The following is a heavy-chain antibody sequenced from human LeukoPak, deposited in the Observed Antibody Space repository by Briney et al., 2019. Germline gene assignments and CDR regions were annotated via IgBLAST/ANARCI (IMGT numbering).Heavy chain of an antibody. Sequence: GASVKVSCKASGYTFTKFGVSWVRQAPGQGLEWVGWISAYDGNTEYAQNIQGRVTMTTDTSTSTAYMDLRSLRSDDTAVYYCARDKVIASAGTPNWFVPWGQGTLVTVSS. CDR3: ARDKVIASAGTPNWFVP. V-gene: IGHV1-18*01. J-gene: IGHJ5*02. D-gene: IGHD6-13*01. CDR1: GYTFTKFG. CDR2: ISAYDGNT.